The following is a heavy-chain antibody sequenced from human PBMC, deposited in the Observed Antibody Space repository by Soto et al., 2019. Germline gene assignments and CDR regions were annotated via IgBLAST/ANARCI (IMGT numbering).Heavy chain of an antibody. CDR1: GGSIRSYY. Sequence: QVQLQESGPGLVKPSETLSLTCNVSGGSIRSYYWSWVRKPAGKPLEWIGRIYTSGSTNYNPSLKSRVTMSVDTSNNQFSLEVTSVTAADTAVYYCAREGASGFGMDVWGLGTTVTVSS. CDR3: AREGASGFGMDV. CDR2: IYTSGST. J-gene: IGHJ6*02. D-gene: IGHD1-26*01. V-gene: IGHV4-4*07.